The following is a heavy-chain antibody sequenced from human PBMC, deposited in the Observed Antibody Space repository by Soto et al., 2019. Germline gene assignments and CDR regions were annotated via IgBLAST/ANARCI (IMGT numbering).Heavy chain of an antibody. D-gene: IGHD1-26*01. CDR1: GGSISSSNW. V-gene: IGHV4-4*02. Sequence: HVQLQESGPGLVKPSGTLSLTCAVSGGSISSSNWWSWVRQPPGKGLEWIGEIYHSGSTNYNPSLKSRVTRSVDKSKNQFSLKMSSVTAADTAVYYCARVSGSYYYGMDVWGQGTTVTVSS. CDR2: IYHSGST. CDR3: ARVSGSYYYGMDV. J-gene: IGHJ6*02.